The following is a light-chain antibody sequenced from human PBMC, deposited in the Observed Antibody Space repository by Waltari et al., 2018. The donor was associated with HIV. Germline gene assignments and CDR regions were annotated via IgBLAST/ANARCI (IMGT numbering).Light chain of an antibody. J-gene: IGLJ2*01. CDR2: DHS. CDR3: HSYDSDNQI. V-gene: IGLV6-57*01. Sequence: NFMLTQPHSVSDSPGKTVTISCTRNSGSIASNSVQWYQRRPGSSPTTVIFDHSQRPSGVSERVSASIDTSSNSASLTIVGLKTEDEGDFFCHSYDSDNQIFGGGTKLTVL. CDR1: SGSIASNS.